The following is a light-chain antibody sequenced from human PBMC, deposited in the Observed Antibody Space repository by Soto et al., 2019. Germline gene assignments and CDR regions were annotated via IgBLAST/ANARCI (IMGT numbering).Light chain of an antibody. CDR2: GAS. J-gene: IGKJ5*01. V-gene: IGKV3-20*01. CDR1: QSVSSSY. CDR3: QQYGSSPLT. Sequence: DIVLTQSPCTLSLSPGERATLSCRASQSVSSSYLAWYQQKPGQAPRLLIYGASNRATGIPDRFSGSGSGTDFTLTISRLEPEDFAVYYCQQYGSSPLTFGQGTRLEIK.